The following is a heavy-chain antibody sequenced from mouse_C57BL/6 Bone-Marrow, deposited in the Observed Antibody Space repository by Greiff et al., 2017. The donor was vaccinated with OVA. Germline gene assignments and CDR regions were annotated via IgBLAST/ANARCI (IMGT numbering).Heavy chain of an antibody. V-gene: IGHV14-4*01. CDR1: GFNIKDDY. Sequence: VQLQQSGAELVRPGASVKLSCTASGFNIKDDYMPWVKQRPGQGLEWIGWIDPENGDTEYASKFKGKATITADPSSNTAYLQLSSLTSEDTAVYYGTTYGSSYPYALDYWGQGTSVTVSS. D-gene: IGHD1-1*01. J-gene: IGHJ4*01. CDR3: TTYGSSYPYALDY. CDR2: IDPENGDT.